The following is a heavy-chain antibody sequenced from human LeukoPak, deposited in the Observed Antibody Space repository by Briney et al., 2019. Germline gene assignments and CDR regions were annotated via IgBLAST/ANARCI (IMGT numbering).Heavy chain of an antibody. Sequence: PSETLSLTCIVSGGSIRSYYWNWIRQPAGKGLEWIGRISSSGSTNYNPSLKSRVTVSVDTSKNQFSLKLSSVTAADTAVYYCARLPAGGELLDYWGQGTLVTVSS. CDR2: ISSSGST. D-gene: IGHD1-26*01. CDR3: ARLPAGGELLDY. J-gene: IGHJ4*02. V-gene: IGHV4-4*07. CDR1: GGSIRSYY.